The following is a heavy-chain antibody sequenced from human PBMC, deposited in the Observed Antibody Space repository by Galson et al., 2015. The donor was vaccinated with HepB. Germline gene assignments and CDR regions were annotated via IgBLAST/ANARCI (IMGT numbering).Heavy chain of an antibody. Sequence: SLRLSCAASGFTFRTSWMTWVRQGPGRGLEWVANINADGSDEFYVDSVKDRFTISRDNAKNSLYLQMNSLRAEDTGVYYCATDGGLFLFDPWGQGTLVTVSS. CDR2: INADGSDE. V-gene: IGHV3-7*01. CDR1: GFTFRTSW. D-gene: IGHD3-10*02. CDR3: ATDGGLFLFDP. J-gene: IGHJ5*02.